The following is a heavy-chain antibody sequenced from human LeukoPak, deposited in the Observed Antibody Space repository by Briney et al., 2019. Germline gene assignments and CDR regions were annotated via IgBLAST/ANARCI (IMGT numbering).Heavy chain of an antibody. CDR1: GYTFTSYG. V-gene: IGHV1-69*13. D-gene: IGHD6-6*01. CDR2: IIPIFGTA. CDR3: ARESDIAARRGVGYYYYGMDV. Sequence: SVKVSCKPSGYTFTSYGISWVRQAPGQGLEWMGGIIPIFGTANYAQKFQGRVTITADESTSTAYMELSSLRSEDTAVYYCARESDIAARRGVGYYYYGMDVWGQGTTVTVSS. J-gene: IGHJ6*02.